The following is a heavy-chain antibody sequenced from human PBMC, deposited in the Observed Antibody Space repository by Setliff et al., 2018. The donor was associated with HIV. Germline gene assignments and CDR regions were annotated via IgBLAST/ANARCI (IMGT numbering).Heavy chain of an antibody. CDR1: GGTFSGYA. Sequence: ASVKVSCKASGGTFSGYAISWLRQAPGQGLEWMGGIIPMFGTANYAQRFQGRVTITADESTRTAYMELRSLKSDDTAMYFCARVRLQQLIRYDAFDIWGQGTMVTVS. D-gene: IGHD1-1*01. CDR2: IIPMFGTA. J-gene: IGHJ3*02. CDR3: ARVRLQQLIRYDAFDI. V-gene: IGHV1-69*13.